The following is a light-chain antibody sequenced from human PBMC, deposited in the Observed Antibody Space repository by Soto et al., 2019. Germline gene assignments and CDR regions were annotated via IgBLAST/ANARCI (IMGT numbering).Light chain of an antibody. CDR1: SSDIGAYNY. CDR2: DVS. V-gene: IGLV2-14*03. Sequence: QSALTQPASVSGPPGQSITISCTGTSSDIGAYNYVSWYQQHPGKAPKLMIYDVSNRPSGVSYRFSGSKSGNTASLTISGLQAEDEADYYCTSYASSSTLYVFGTGTKVTVL. J-gene: IGLJ1*01. CDR3: TSYASSSTLYV.